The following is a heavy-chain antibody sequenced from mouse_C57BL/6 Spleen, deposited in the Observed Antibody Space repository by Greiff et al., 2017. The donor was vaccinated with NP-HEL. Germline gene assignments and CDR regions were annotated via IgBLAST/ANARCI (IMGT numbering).Heavy chain of an antibody. CDR2: INPNNGGT. D-gene: IGHD2-4*01. CDR3: ARCDLYYDYDGPMDY. J-gene: IGHJ4*01. Sequence: EVQLQQSGPELVKPGASVKISCKASGYTFTDYYMNWVKQSHGKSLEWIGDINPNNGGTSYNQKFKGKATLTVDKSSSTAYMELRSLTSEDSAVYYCARCDLYYDYDGPMDYWGQGTSVTVSS. V-gene: IGHV1-26*01. CDR1: GYTFTDYY.